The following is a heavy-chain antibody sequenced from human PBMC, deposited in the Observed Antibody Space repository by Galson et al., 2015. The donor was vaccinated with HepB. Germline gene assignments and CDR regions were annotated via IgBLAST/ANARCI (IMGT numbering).Heavy chain of an antibody. CDR3: ARELDGDYDSGNWFDP. J-gene: IGHJ5*02. CDR1: GYTFTSYD. Sequence: SVKVSCKASGYTFTSYDINWVRQAPGQGLEWMGWMNPNSGKTGYAQKFQGRVTMTRNTSVSTAYMELTSLRSEDTAVYYCARELDGDYDSGNWFDPWGQGTLVTVPS. CDR2: MNPNSGKT. V-gene: IGHV1-8*01. D-gene: IGHD4-17*01.